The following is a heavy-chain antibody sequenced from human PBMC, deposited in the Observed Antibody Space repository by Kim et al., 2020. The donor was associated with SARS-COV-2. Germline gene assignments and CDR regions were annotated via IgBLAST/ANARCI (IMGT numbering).Heavy chain of an antibody. CDR3: ARIHCSSASCFWSLGY. J-gene: IGHJ4*02. CDR2: INTNTANP. V-gene: IGHV7-4-1*02. D-gene: IGHD2-2*01. CDR1: GYSFTGFG. Sequence: ASVKVSCKPSGYSFTGFGLVWVRQAPGQGLEWMGWINTNTANPTYAQGFAGRFAFSLDTSVSAAYLQISNLKSEDTAFYYCARIHCSSASCFWSLGYWGQ.